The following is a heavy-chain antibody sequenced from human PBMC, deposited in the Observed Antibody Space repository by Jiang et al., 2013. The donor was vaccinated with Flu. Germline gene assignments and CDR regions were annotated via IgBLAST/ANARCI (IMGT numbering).Heavy chain of an antibody. CDR1: GFSLTTSGVG. D-gene: IGHD1-14*01. Sequence: KPTQTLTLTCSFSGFSLTTSGVGVGWIRQPQGKALEWLAVIYWDDDKRYNPSLRSRLTISKDTSKNQVVLTMTDMDPVETATYYCGHSRPGPTMWVWADFDYWGRGTLVTVSS. CDR3: GHSRPGPTMWVWADFDY. CDR2: IYWDDDK. V-gene: IGHV2-5*06. J-gene: IGHJ4*02.